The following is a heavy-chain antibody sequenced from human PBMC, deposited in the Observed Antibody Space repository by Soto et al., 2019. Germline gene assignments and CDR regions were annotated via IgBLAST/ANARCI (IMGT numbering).Heavy chain of an antibody. Sequence: QVQLQESGPGLVKPSETLSLTCTVSGGSVSSGSYYWSWIRQPPGKGLEWIGYIYYSGSTNYNPSPKGRVIISVDSSKNPFSLKLNSVTAADTAVYYCASYSSGWYDVSYWGQGTLVTVSS. CDR3: ASYSSGWYDVSY. D-gene: IGHD6-19*01. V-gene: IGHV4-61*01. CDR2: IYYSGST. J-gene: IGHJ4*02. CDR1: GGSVSSGSYY.